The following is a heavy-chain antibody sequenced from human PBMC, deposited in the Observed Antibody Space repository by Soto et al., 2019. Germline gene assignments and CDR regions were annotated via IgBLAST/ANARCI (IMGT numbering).Heavy chain of an antibody. CDR2: IYYSGST. J-gene: IGHJ6*02. Sequence: SETLSLTCTVSGGSTSSYYWSWIRQPPGQGLEWIGYIYYSGSTNYNPSLKSRVTISVDTSKNQFSLRLRSVTAADTAVYYCARGKDIILMTMDVWGQGTTVTVSS. V-gene: IGHV4-59*01. D-gene: IGHD2-8*01. CDR1: GGSTSSYY. CDR3: ARGKDIILMTMDV.